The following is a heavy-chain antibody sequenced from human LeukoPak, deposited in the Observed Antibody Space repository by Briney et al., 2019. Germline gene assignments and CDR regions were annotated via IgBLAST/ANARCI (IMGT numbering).Heavy chain of an antibody. CDR3: ARAPLGFFGVVIPYGMDV. V-gene: IGHV3-48*02. D-gene: IGHD3-3*01. CDR2: ISNSGTNI. CDR1: GFTFSSST. J-gene: IGHJ6*02. Sequence: PGGSLRLSCAASGFTFSSSTMNWVRQAPGKGLEWVSYISNSGTNIYYADSVKGRFTISRDNAKSSLYLQMNSLRDEDTAVYYCARAPLGFFGVVIPYGMDVWGQGTTVTVSS.